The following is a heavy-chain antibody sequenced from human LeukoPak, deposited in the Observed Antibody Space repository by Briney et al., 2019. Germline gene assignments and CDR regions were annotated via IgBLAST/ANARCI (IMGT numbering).Heavy chain of an antibody. CDR1: GFTFSSYS. J-gene: IGHJ6*02. D-gene: IGHD2/OR15-2a*01. Sequence: GGSLRLSCAASGFTFSSYSMNWVRQAPGKGLEWVSYISSSSSTIYYADSVKGRFTISRDNAMNSLYLQMNSLRAEDTAVYYCAREPFYNYYYYGMDVWGQGTTVTVSS. CDR2: ISSSSSTI. V-gene: IGHV3-48*01. CDR3: AREPFYNYYYYGMDV.